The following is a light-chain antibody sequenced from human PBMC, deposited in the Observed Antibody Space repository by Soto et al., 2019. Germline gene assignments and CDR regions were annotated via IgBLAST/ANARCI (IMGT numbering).Light chain of an antibody. CDR2: DAY. J-gene: IGKJ3*01. Sequence: DIQMTQSQSSLSASVGDRVTITCQASQDIDISLNWYLQKPGTAPKILISDAYVLETGVPSRFSASGSGTAFTFTISSLQPEDIGTYYCQQYENLPPTFCPGTKVDFK. CDR1: QDIDIS. V-gene: IGKV1-33*01. CDR3: QQYENLPPT.